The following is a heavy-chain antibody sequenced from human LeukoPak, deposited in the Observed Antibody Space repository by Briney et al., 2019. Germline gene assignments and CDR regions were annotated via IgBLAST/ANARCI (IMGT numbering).Heavy chain of an antibody. D-gene: IGHD1-1*01. J-gene: IGHJ4*02. CDR2: INSDGSST. V-gene: IGHV3-74*01. CDR1: GLTFSTYW. CDR3: VAGLERPYY. Sequence: GGSLRLSCAASGLTFSTYWMHWVRRAPGKGLVWVSRINSDGSSTSYADSVKGRFTISRDNAKNTLYLQMNSLRAEDTAVYYCVAGLERPYYWGQGTLVTVSS.